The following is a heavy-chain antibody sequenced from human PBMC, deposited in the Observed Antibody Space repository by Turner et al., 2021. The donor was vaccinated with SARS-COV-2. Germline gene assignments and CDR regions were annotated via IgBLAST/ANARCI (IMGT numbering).Heavy chain of an antibody. CDR2: ISSSSSYI. Sequence: EVQLVESGGGLVKPGGSLRPSCAASGFTFSCYSMNWVRQAPGKGLELVSFISSSSSYIYYADSVKGRFTISRDNAKNSLYLQMNSLRAEDTAVYYCARELAGRFGGATEIDYWGQGTLVTVSS. J-gene: IGHJ4*02. CDR3: ARELAGRFGGATEIDY. V-gene: IGHV3-21*01. CDR1: GFTFSCYS. D-gene: IGHD1-26*01.